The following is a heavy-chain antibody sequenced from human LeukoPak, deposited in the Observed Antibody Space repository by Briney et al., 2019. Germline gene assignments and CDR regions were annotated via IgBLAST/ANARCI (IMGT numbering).Heavy chain of an antibody. CDR2: ISGSGYST. J-gene: IGHJ4*02. CDR1: TFTFSQSA. Sequence: GGSLRLSCAAATFTFSQSAMRWVRQAPGKGLEWVSSISGSGYSTNYADSVKGRFTISRDNSNNTLSLQMNSLRVEDTAKYYCAQGASPDYWGQGTLVTVSS. D-gene: IGHD2-2*01. CDR3: AQGASPDY. V-gene: IGHV3-23*01.